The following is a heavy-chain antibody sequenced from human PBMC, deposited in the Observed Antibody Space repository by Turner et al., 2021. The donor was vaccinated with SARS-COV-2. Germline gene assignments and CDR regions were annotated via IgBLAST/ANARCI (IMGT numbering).Heavy chain of an antibody. CDR1: GFTVSSYT. D-gene: IGHD3-22*01. CDR3: ARGTYYYDSSVYSGTNWFDP. V-gene: IGHV3-21*01. J-gene: IGHJ5*02. CDR2: ISSSSSYI. Sequence: EVQLVESGGGLVKPGGSLRLSCAASGFTVSSYTMYWVRQAPGKGVEWVSSISSSSSYIYYADSVKGRFTISRDNAKNSLYLQMNSLRAEDTAVYYCARGTYYYDSSVYSGTNWFDPWGQGTLVTVSS.